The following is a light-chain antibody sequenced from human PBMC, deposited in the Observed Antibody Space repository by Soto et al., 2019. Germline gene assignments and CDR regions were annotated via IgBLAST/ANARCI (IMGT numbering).Light chain of an antibody. J-gene: IGKJ4*01. Sequence: PLSCWASQSISSKLAWYQLRPGQAPRLLIYGAFTRATGVPARFSGSGSGTEFTLTITSLQSEDFAVYYCQQYHTWPPLTFGGGTKVEIK. CDR1: QSISSK. CDR2: GAF. CDR3: QQYHTWPPLT. V-gene: IGKV3-15*01.